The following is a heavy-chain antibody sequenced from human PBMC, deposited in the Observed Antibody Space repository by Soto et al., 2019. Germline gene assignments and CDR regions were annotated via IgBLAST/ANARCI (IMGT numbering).Heavy chain of an antibody. D-gene: IGHD3-9*01. CDR1: GGSISSGGYY. Sequence: PSETLSLTCTVSGGSISSGGYYWSWIRQHPGKGLEWIGYIYYSGSTYYNPSLKSRVTISVDTSKNQFSLKLSSVTAADTAVYYCAREGGSYLRYFDWWVLWGQGTLVTVSS. V-gene: IGHV4-31*03. J-gene: IGHJ4*02. CDR3: AREGGSYLRYFDWWVL. CDR2: IYYSGST.